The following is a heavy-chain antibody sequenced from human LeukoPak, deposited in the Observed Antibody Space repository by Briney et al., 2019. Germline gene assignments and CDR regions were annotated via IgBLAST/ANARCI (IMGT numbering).Heavy chain of an antibody. Sequence: PSETLSLTRAVYVGSFSGYYRSWIPQPPGKGLEWIGEINHSGSTNYDPSLKSRVTITVDTSKNQFSLKLSSVTAANTAVYYCARGKYSSCGALDPWGQGTLVTVSS. CDR1: VGSFSGYY. V-gene: IGHV4-34*01. CDR3: ARGKYSSCGALDP. CDR2: INHSGST. D-gene: IGHD6-6*01. J-gene: IGHJ5*02.